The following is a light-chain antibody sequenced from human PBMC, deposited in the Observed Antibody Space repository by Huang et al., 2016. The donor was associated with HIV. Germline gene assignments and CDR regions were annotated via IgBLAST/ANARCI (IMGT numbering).Light chain of an antibody. CDR3: QQYNKWPPVT. J-gene: IGKJ4*01. CDR2: GAS. V-gene: IGKV3-15*01. CDR1: QSVSSN. Sequence: EIVMTQSPATLSVSPGERATLSCRASQSVSSNLAWYQQKPGQAPRLLIYGASTRATASPARFSGSGSGTEFTLTISSLQSEDFAVYYCQQYNKWPPVTFGGGTKVEIK.